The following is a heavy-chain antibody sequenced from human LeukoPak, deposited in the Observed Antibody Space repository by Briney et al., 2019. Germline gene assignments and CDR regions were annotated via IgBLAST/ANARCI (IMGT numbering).Heavy chain of an antibody. CDR3: AKLSSRGDFDY. J-gene: IGHJ4*02. CDR2: ISWNSGSI. Sequence: GGSLRLSCGASGFTFDDYAMHWVRQAPGKGLEWVSGISWNSGSIVYADSVKGRFTISRDNAKNSLYLQMNSLRAEDTALYYCAKLSSRGDFDYWGQGTLVTVSS. D-gene: IGHD6-6*01. V-gene: IGHV3-9*01. CDR1: GFTFDDYA.